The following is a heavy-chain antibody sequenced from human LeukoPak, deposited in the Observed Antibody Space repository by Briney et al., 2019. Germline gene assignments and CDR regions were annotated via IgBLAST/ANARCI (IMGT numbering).Heavy chain of an antibody. CDR3: ARERLWVPPITIFGVVAGYYYYMDV. J-gene: IGHJ6*03. V-gene: IGHV1-69*13. Sequence: SVKVSCKASGGTFSSYAISWVRQAPGQGLKWMGGIIPIFGTANYAQKFQGRVTITADESTSTAYMELSSLRSEDTAVYYCARERLWVPPITIFGVVAGYYYYMDVWGKGTTVTVSS. CDR2: IIPIFGTA. CDR1: GGTFSSYA. D-gene: IGHD3-3*01.